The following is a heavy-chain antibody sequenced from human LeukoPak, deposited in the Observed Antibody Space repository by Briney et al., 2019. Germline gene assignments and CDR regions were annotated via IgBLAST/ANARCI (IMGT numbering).Heavy chain of an antibody. V-gene: IGHV3-21*01. CDR1: GFTFSSYS. J-gene: IGHJ4*02. CDR2: ISSSSSYI. D-gene: IGHD6-19*01. CDR3: ARDMAVEEKYFDY. Sequence: GGSLRLSCAASGFTFSSYSMNWVRQAPGKGLEWVSSISSSSSYIYYADSVKGRFTISRDNAKNSLYLQMNSLRAEDTAVYYCARDMAVEEKYFDYWGQGTLVTVSS.